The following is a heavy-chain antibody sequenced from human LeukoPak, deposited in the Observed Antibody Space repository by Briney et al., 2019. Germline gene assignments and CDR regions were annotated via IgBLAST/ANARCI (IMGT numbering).Heavy chain of an antibody. CDR1: GGSISSYY. V-gene: IGHV4-59*01. J-gene: IGHJ4*02. CDR3: ARGVVDTAMVFDY. D-gene: IGHD5-18*01. CDR2: IYYSGST. Sequence: SETLSLTCTVSGGSISSYYWSWIRQPPGKGLEWIGYIYYSGSTNYNPSLKSRVTISVDTSKNQFSLKLSSVTAADTAVYYRARGVVDTAMVFDYWGQGTLVTVSS.